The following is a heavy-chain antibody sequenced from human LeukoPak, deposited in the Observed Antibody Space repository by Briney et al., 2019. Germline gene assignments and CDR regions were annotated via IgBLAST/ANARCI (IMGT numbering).Heavy chain of an antibody. CDR2: IYYSGST. CDR1: GGSISSYY. Sequence: EASKTLSLTCTVSGGSISSYYWSWIRQPPGKGLEWIGYIYYSGSTNYNPSLKSRVTISVDTSKNQFSLKLSSVTAADTAVYYCARVSIVVVPAAIVWFDPWGQGTLVTVSS. J-gene: IGHJ5*02. CDR3: ARVSIVVVPAAIVWFDP. D-gene: IGHD2-2*02. V-gene: IGHV4-59*01.